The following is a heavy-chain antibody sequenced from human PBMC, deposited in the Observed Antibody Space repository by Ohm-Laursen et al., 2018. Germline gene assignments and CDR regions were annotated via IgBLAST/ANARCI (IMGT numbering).Heavy chain of an antibody. CDR2: IYYSGST. CDR3: ARDYYGSGHFDY. CDR1: GASISGYY. D-gene: IGHD3-10*01. V-gene: IGHV4-59*01. Sequence: TLSLTCTVSGASISGYYWSWIRQPPGKGLEWIGYIYYSGSTNYNPSLKRRVTISLDTSKSQFSLKLNSVTAADAAVYYCARDYYGSGHFDYWGQGTLVTASS. J-gene: IGHJ4*02.